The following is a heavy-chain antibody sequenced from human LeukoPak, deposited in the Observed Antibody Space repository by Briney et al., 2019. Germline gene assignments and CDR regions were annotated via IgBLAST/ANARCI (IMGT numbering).Heavy chain of an antibody. D-gene: IGHD2-21*01. CDR2: ISAYNGNT. Sequence: GASVKVSCKASGYTITSYGISWVRQAPGQGLEWRGWISAYNGNTNYAQKLQGRVTMTTDTSTSTAYMELRSLRPDDTAVYYCERLIAPPGVYDYYMDVWGKGTTVTVSS. V-gene: IGHV1-18*01. CDR3: ERLIAPPGVYDYYMDV. J-gene: IGHJ6*03. CDR1: GYTITSYG.